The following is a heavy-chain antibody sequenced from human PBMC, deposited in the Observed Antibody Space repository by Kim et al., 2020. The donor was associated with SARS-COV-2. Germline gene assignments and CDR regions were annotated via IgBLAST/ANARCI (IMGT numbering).Heavy chain of an antibody. CDR1: GGTFSSYA. V-gene: IGHV1-69*04. CDR3: ASWTGDDWNFPRDY. D-gene: IGHD1-7*01. CDR2: IIPILGIA. J-gene: IGHJ4*02. Sequence: SVKVSCKASGGTFSSYAISWVRQAPGQGLEWMGRIIPILGIANYAQKFQGRVTITADKSTSTAYMELSSLRSEDTAVYYCASWTGDDWNFPRDYWGQGTLVTVSS.